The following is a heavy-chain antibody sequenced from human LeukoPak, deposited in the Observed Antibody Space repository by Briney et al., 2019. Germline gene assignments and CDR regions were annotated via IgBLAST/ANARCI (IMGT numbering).Heavy chain of an antibody. CDR2: ITASGTT. J-gene: IGHJ4*02. V-gene: IGHV4-61*02. CDR3: ARELGYAVISLDY. CDR1: SGSMSSGSYY. Sequence: SETLSLTCTASSGSMSSGSYYWSWIRQPAGKGLEWIGRITASGTTHYNPSLKSRVTISVDTSKSQFSLKLSSVTAADTAVYYCARELGYAVISLDYWGQGTLVTVSS. D-gene: IGHD5-12*01.